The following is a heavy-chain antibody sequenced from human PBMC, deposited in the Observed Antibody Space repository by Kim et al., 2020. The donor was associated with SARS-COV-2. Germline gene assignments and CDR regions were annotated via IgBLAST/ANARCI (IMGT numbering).Heavy chain of an antibody. CDR2: TRNKANSYTT. CDR1: GFTFSDHY. V-gene: IGHV3-72*01. D-gene: IGHD6-25*01. J-gene: IGHJ6*02. Sequence: GGSLRLSCAASGFTFSDHYMDWVRQAPGKGLEWVGRTRNKANSYTTEYAASVKGRFTISRDDSKNSLYLQMNSLKTEDTAVYYCASDSSSGPMDVWGQGTTVTVSS. CDR3: ASDSSSGPMDV.